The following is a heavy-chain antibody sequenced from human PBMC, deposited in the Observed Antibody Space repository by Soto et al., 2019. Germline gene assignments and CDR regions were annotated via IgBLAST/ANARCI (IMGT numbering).Heavy chain of an antibody. CDR1: GGSFSGYY. CDR2: INHSGST. D-gene: IGHD3-9*01. CDR3: ASLYYDILTGYPVFYGMDV. V-gene: IGHV4-34*01. Sequence: SETLSLTCAVYGGSFSGYYWSWIRQPPGKGLEWIGEINHSGSTNYNPSLKSRVTISVDTSKNQFSLKLSSVTAADTAVYYCASLYYDILTGYPVFYGMDVWGQGTTVTVS. J-gene: IGHJ6*02.